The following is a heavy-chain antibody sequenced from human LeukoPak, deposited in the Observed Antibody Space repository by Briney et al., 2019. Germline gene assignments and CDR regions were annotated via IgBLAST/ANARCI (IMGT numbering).Heavy chain of an antibody. CDR1: GFTFRNSYG. CDR2: TSYDGSYK. V-gene: IGHV3-30*18. CDR3: AKGYNGYDYAFDI. J-gene: IGHJ3*02. D-gene: IGHD5-12*01. Sequence: GGSLRLSCAASGFTFRNSYGLHWVRQAPGKGLEWVAVTSYDGSYKDYADSVKGRFTISRDNPKSTLYLQMNSLRDEDTAVYYCAKGYNGYDYAFDIWGQGTTVIVSS.